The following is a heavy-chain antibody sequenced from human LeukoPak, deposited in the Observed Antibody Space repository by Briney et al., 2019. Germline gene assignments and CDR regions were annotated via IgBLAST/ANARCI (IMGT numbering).Heavy chain of an antibody. D-gene: IGHD6-6*01. J-gene: IGHJ6*03. CDR2: ISGSGGST. V-gene: IGHV3-23*01. Sequence: QSGGSLRLSCAASGFTFSSYAMSWVRQAPGKGLEWVSAISGSGGSTYYADSVKGRFTISRDNSKNTLYLQMNSLRAEDTAVYYCAGFARHYYYYYMDVWGKGTTVTVSS. CDR1: GFTFSSYA. CDR3: AGFARHYYYYYMDV.